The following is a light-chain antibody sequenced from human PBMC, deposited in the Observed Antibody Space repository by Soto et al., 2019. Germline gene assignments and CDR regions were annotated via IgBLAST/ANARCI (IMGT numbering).Light chain of an antibody. V-gene: IGLV2-11*01. Sequence: QSALTQPRSVSGSPGQSVTISCTGTSSDVGGYNYVSWYQQHPGKAPKILIYDVSKWPSGVPNRFSGSKSGNTASLTISGLQAEDEADYYCCSYAGSNTPYVFGTGTKVTVL. CDR1: SSDVGGYNY. J-gene: IGLJ1*01. CDR2: DVS. CDR3: CSYAGSNTPYV.